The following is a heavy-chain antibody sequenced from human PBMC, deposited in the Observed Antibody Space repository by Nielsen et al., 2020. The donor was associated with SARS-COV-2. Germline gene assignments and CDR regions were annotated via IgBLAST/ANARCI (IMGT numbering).Heavy chain of an antibody. J-gene: IGHJ4*02. CDR1: GFTFSSYG. D-gene: IGHD1-20*01. V-gene: IGHV3-33*03. Sequence: GESLKISCAASGFTFSSYGMHWVRQAPGKGLEWVAVIWYDGSNKYYADSVKGRFTISRDNAKNSLYLQMNSLRAEDTALYYCANAPNWNDGPFDYWGQGTLVTVSS. CDR2: IWYDGSNK. CDR3: ANAPNWNDGPFDY.